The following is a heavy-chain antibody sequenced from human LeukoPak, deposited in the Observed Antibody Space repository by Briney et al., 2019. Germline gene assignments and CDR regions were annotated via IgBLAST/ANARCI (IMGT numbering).Heavy chain of an antibody. D-gene: IGHD6-13*01. CDR2: INHSGST. J-gene: IGHJ4*02. Sequence: PSETLPLTCAVYGGSFRGYYWSWIRQPPGKGLEWIGEINHSGSTNYNPSLKSRVTISVDTSKNQFSLKLSSVTAADTAVYYCARGRVNSSPHADYWGQGTLVTVSS. CDR1: GGSFRGYY. V-gene: IGHV4-34*01. CDR3: ARGRVNSSPHADY.